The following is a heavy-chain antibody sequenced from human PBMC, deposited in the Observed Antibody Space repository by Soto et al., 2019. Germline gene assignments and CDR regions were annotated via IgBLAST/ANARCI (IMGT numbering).Heavy chain of an antibody. J-gene: IGHJ4*02. Sequence: EVQLVESGGGLVKPGGSLRLSCAASGFTFSSYSMNWVRQAPGKGLEWGSSISSSSSYIYYADSVKGRFTISRDNAKSSLYLQMTGLRAEDTAVYCCARDHRDWYPFGYWGQGTLVTVSS. V-gene: IGHV3-21*01. CDR1: GFTFSSYS. CDR3: ARDHRDWYPFGY. D-gene: IGHD3-9*01. CDR2: ISSSSSYI.